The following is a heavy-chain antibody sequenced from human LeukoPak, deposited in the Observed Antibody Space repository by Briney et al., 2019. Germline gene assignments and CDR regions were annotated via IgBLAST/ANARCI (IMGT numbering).Heavy chain of an antibody. CDR1: GGSISSSSYY. J-gene: IGHJ4*02. V-gene: IGHV4-39*01. D-gene: IGHD2-8*02. CDR2: IYYSGST. CDR3: ARGGSYWGYYFDY. Sequence: SETLSLTCTVSGGSISSSSYYWGWIRQPPGKGLEWIGSIYYSGSTYYNPSLKSRVTISVDTSKNQFSLKLSSVTAADTAVYYCARGGSYWGYYFDYWGQGTLVTVSS.